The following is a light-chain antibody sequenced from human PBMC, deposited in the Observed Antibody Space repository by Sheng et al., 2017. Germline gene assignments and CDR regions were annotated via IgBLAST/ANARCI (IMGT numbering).Light chain of an antibody. CDR3: QAWDSRNYV. CDR2: QDN. CDR1: KLGDKY. V-gene: IGLV3-1*01. Sequence: YELTQPPSVSVSPGQTASITCSGDKLGDKYACWYQQKPGQSPVLVIYQDNKRPSGIPERFSGSNSGNTATLTISGTQAMDEADYYCQAWDSRNYVFGTGTKVTVL. J-gene: IGLJ1*01.